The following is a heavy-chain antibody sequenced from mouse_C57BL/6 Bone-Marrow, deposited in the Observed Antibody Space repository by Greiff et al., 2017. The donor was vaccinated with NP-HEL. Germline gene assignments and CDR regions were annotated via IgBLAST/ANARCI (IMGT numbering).Heavy chain of an antibody. V-gene: IGHV5-9-1*02. Sequence: EVKLMESGEGLVKPGGSLKLSCAASGFTFSSYAMSWVRQTPEKRLEWVAYISSGGDYIYYADTVKGRFTISRDNARNTLYLQMSSLKSEDTAMYYCTRAGFTTVFDYWGQGTTLTVSS. CDR3: TRAGFTTVFDY. D-gene: IGHD1-1*01. J-gene: IGHJ2*01. CDR2: ISSGGDYI. CDR1: GFTFSSYA.